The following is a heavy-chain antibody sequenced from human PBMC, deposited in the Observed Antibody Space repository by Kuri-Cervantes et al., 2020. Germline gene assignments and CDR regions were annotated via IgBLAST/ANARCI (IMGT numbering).Heavy chain of an antibody. Sequence: SLKISCAASGFTFDDNAMHWVRQAPGKGLEWVSGISWNSGSIGYADSVKGRLTISRDNAKNSLYLQMNSLRAEDTAVYYCARVWSYCSKTSCSPFDYWGQGTMVTVSS. V-gene: IGHV3-9*01. CDR1: GFTFDDNA. J-gene: IGHJ4*02. D-gene: IGHD2-2*01. CDR2: ISWNSGSI. CDR3: ARVWSYCSKTSCSPFDY.